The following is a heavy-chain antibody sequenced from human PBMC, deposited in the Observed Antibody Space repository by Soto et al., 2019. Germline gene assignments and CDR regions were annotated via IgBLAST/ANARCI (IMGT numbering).Heavy chain of an antibody. CDR1: GLTFISDA. Sequence: ASLRIFCTSSGLTFISDAMSWFLQAPGKGLEWVAAISGSGGSTYYADSMKGRFTISRDNSKNTLYLQMNSLRAEDTAVYDCAKPEADDIGWFGPWGQGTLVSVSS. CDR2: ISGSGGST. CDR3: AKPEADDIGWFGP. D-gene: IGHD2-15*01. J-gene: IGHJ5*02. V-gene: IGHV3-23*01.